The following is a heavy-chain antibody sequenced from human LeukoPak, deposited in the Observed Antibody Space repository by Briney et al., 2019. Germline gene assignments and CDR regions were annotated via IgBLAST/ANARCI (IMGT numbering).Heavy chain of an antibody. CDR2: IWYDGSNK. CDR3: ARDDDYVWGSYKHFFDY. CDR1: GFTFSSYG. V-gene: IGHV3-33*01. Sequence: GGFLRLSCAASGFTFSSYGMHWVRQAPGKGLEWVAVIWYDGSNKYYADSVKGRFTISRDNSKNTLYLQMNSLRAEDTAVYYCARDDDYVWGSYKHFFDYWGQGTLVTVSS. D-gene: IGHD3-16*01. J-gene: IGHJ4*02.